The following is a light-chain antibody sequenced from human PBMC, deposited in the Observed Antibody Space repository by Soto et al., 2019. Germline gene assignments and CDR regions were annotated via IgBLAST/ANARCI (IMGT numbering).Light chain of an antibody. CDR3: CSYAGSSTI. V-gene: IGLV2-23*01. CDR2: EGT. CDR1: SSDVGSYNL. Sequence: QSALTQPASVSGSPGQSITISCTGTSSDVGSYNLVSWYQQHPGKAPKLIIYEGTKRPSGVSNRFSGSKSGNTASLTISGLQAEDEADYYCCSYAGSSTIFGGGTKLTVL. J-gene: IGLJ2*01.